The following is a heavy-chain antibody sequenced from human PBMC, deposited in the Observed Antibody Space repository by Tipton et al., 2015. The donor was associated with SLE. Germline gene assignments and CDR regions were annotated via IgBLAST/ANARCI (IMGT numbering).Heavy chain of an antibody. CDR2: IYYTGST. V-gene: IGHV4-59*11. D-gene: IGHD1-1*01. Sequence: TLSLTCTVSGVSINSHYWSWIRQPPGKGLEWIGYIYYTGSTNYNPSLKSRVTISVDTSKNQFSLKLSSVTAADTAVYYCARDWNDVGAFDIWGQETMVTVSS. J-gene: IGHJ3*02. CDR3: ARDWNDVGAFDI. CDR1: GVSINSHY.